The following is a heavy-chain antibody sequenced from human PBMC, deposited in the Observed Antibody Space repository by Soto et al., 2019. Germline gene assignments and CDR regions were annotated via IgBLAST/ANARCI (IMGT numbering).Heavy chain of an antibody. CDR1: DGSLSSGGYY. D-gene: IGHD6-13*01. Sequence: SSETLSLTCSVSDGSLSSGGYYWSWIRQPPGKGLEWIGFIHGGGSTLYSPSLKSRLTISIETSERQFPLKLSLVTAADTAVYYCVRGKDKDDSSFWFYWGQGTPVTVSS. J-gene: IGHJ4*01. V-gene: IGHV4-31*03. CDR3: VRGKDKDDSSFWFY. CDR2: IHGGGST.